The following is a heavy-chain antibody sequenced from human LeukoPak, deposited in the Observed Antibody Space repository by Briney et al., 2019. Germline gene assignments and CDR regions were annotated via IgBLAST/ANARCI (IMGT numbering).Heavy chain of an antibody. CDR2: IYTSGST. D-gene: IGHD6-6*01. J-gene: IGHJ4*02. CDR1: GGSISSGSYY. V-gene: IGHV4-61*02. CDR3: AGGGAARRFDY. Sequence: SETLSLTCTVSGGSISSGSYYWSWIRQPAGKGLEWIGRIYTSGSTNYNPSLKSRVTISVDTSKNQFSLKLSSVTAADTAVYYWAGGGAARRFDYWGQGTLVTVSS.